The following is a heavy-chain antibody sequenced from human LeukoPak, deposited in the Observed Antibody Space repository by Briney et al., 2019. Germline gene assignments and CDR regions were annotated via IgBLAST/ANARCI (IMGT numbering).Heavy chain of an antibody. D-gene: IGHD3-10*01. CDR1: GFIFSSYG. CDR3: ARGGVFKYS. Sequence: GGSLRLSCAASGFIFSSYGMSWVRQAPGKGLEWVANIKQDGSEKYYVDSVKGRFTISRDDAKNSLYLQMNSLRAEDTAVYYCARGGVFKYSWGQGTLVTVSS. CDR2: IKQDGSEK. J-gene: IGHJ4*02. V-gene: IGHV3-7*01.